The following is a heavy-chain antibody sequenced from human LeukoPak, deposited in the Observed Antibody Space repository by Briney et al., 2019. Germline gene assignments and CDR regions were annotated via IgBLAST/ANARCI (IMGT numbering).Heavy chain of an antibody. CDR3: ATTKQARRYFDY. Sequence: GGSLRLSCAGSGFTFSSNALSWVRQAPGKGLEWVSEISTSGGNTYYADSVRGRFTISRDNSKNTLYLQMNTLRAEDTAVYYCATTKQARRYFDYWGQGTLVTVSS. D-gene: IGHD1-1*01. CDR2: ISTSGGNT. CDR1: GFTFSSNA. V-gene: IGHV3-23*01. J-gene: IGHJ4*02.